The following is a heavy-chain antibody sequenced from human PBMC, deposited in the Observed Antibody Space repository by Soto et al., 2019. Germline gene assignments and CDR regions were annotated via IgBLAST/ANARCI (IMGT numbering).Heavy chain of an antibody. CDR2: INPSGGST. CDR3: ARDQEYCSGGSCYSLGAFDI. V-gene: IGHV1-46*03. Sequence: ASVKVSCKASGYTFTSYYMHRVRQAPGQGLEWMGIINPSGGSTSYAQKFQGRVTMTRDTSTSTVYMELSSLRSEDTAVYYCARDQEYCSGGSCYSLGAFDIWGQGTMVTVSS. D-gene: IGHD2-15*01. J-gene: IGHJ3*02. CDR1: GYTFTSYY.